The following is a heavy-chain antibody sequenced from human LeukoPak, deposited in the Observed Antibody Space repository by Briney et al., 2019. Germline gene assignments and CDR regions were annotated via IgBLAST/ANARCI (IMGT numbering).Heavy chain of an antibody. CDR3: ARDTYYYDSSGPTD. CDR2: IKQDGSEK. V-gene: IGHV3-7*01. D-gene: IGHD3-22*01. Sequence: GGSLRLSCAASGFTFGSYWMSWVRQAPGKGLEWVANIKQDGSEKYYVDSVKGRFTISRDNAKNSLYLQMNSLRAEDTAVYYCARDTYYYDSSGPTDWGQGTLVTVSS. CDR1: GFTFGSYW. J-gene: IGHJ4*02.